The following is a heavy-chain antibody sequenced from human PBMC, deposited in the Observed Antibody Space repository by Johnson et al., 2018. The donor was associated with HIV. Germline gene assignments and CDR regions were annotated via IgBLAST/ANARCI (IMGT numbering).Heavy chain of an antibody. CDR1: GFTFTNNA. Sequence: QVQLVESGGGLVKPGGSLRLSCAASGFTFTNNAIHWVRQAPGKGLEWVAVISNDGTNTYYADSVKGRFTISRDNSRNSVSLQMIILRPKDTAMYYCASGVTARAPLLIWGQGTMVTVSS. V-gene: IGHV3-30*04. D-gene: IGHD6-6*01. CDR3: ASGVTARAPLLI. CDR2: ISNDGTNT. J-gene: IGHJ3*02.